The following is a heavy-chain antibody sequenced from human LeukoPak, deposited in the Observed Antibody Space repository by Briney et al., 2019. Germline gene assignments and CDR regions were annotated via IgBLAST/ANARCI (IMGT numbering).Heavy chain of an antibody. Sequence: GGSLRLSCVASGFVFSNFGMHWVRQAPGKGLEWVTFIRLDGNNKYYADSVKGRFTISRDNSKNTLYLQMNSLRPEDTAVYYCAKDEVDIVLASAYGSACDIWGQGTLVTVSS. CDR3: AKDEVDIVLASAYGSACDI. CDR2: IRLDGNNK. CDR1: GFVFSNFG. J-gene: IGHJ3*02. D-gene: IGHD2-2*03. V-gene: IGHV3-30*02.